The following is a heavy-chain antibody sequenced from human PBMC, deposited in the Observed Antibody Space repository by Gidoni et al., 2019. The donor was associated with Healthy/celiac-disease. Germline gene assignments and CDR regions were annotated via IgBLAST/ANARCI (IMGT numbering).Heavy chain of an antibody. CDR1: GGSFSGYY. J-gene: IGHJ4*02. V-gene: IGHV4-34*01. CDR2: INHSGST. D-gene: IGHD3-22*01. Sequence: QVQLQQWGAGLLKPSETLSLTCAVYGGSFSGYYWSWIRQPPGKGLEWIGEINHSGSTNYNPSLKSRVTISVDTSKNQFSLKLSSVTAADTAVYYCASGNYYDSSGALDYWGQGTLVTVSS. CDR3: ASGNYYDSSGALDY.